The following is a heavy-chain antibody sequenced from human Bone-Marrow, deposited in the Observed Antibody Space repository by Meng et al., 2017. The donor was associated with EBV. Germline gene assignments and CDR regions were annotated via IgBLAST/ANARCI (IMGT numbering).Heavy chain of an antibody. J-gene: IGHJ4*02. D-gene: IGHD3-10*01. CDR2: LIPMSGAP. V-gene: IGHV1-69*01. CDR3: ASESGRGFTPDY. Sequence: GQSGAGVKRTGSSVKVSCKTSGGTFRSDAISWVRQGPGQGLEWMGGLIPMSGAPHYAQKFLDRVTITADESTSTHYMDLSGLRSEDTAVYYCASESGRGFTPDYWGQGTLVTVSS. CDR1: GGTFRSDA.